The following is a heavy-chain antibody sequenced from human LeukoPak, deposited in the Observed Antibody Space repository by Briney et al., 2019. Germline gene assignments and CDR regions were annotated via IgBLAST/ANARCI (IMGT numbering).Heavy chain of an antibody. J-gene: IGHJ4*02. Sequence: SETLSLTCAVYGGSFSGYYWCWIGQPPGKGLEWIGEINHSGSTNYNPSLKSRVTISVDTSKNQFSLKLSSVTAADTAVYYCARKDGDYWGQGILVTVSS. CDR2: INHSGST. D-gene: IGHD2-15*01. CDR3: ARKDGDY. V-gene: IGHV4-34*01. CDR1: GGSFSGYY.